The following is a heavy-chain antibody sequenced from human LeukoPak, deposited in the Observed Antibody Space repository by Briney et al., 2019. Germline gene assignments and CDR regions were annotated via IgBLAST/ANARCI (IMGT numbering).Heavy chain of an antibody. D-gene: IGHD2-2*02. V-gene: IGHV4-4*07. Sequence: SETLSLTCTVSGGSISSCYWSWIRQPAGKGLEWIGRIYTSGSTNYNPSLKSRVTMSVDTSKNQFSLKLSSVTAADTAVYYCARDDPGSAAIGNWFDPWGQGTLVTVSS. CDR2: IYTSGST. CDR1: GGSISSCY. J-gene: IGHJ5*02. CDR3: ARDDPGSAAIGNWFDP.